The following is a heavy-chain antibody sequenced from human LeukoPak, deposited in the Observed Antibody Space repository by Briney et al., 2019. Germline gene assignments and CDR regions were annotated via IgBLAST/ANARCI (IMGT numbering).Heavy chain of an antibody. Sequence: AGGSLRLSCEASGFTFSDHHVDWVRQAPGKGLEWVGRIRNKANSYTTEYAASVKGRFTISRDDSKNSLFLQMNSLKTEDTAVYYCTTDSMSGLPFHYWGQGNLYSVSS. D-gene: IGHD5-12*01. V-gene: IGHV3-72*01. CDR1: GFTFSDHH. CDR3: TTDSMSGLPFHY. J-gene: IGHJ4*02. CDR2: IRNKANSYTT.